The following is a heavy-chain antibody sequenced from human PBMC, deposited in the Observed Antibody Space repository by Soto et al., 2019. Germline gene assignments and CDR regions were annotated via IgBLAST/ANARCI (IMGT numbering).Heavy chain of an antibody. CDR3: ARNELAPGAFDI. Sequence: GGSLGLSCAASGFTFSSYSMNWVRQAPGKWLEWVSSISSDSRFIFYADSVKGRFTISRDNAKNSLYLQMNSLRVEDTAVYFCARNELAPGAFDIWGQGTMVTVSS. CDR1: GFTFSSYS. CDR2: ISSDSRFI. J-gene: IGHJ3*02. V-gene: IGHV3-21*01. D-gene: IGHD1-1*01.